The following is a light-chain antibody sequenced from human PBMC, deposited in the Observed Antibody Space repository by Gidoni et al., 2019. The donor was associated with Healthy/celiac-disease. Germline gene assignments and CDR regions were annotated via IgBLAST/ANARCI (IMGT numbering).Light chain of an antibody. V-gene: IGKV4-1*01. J-gene: IGKJ3*01. CDR1: QSVLYSSNNKNY. CDR2: WAS. Sequence: DIVMTQSPDSLAVSLGEWATINCKSSQSVLYSSNNKNYLAWYQQKPGQPPKLLIYWASTRESGVPDQFSGSGSGTDFTLAISSLQAKDVAVYYCQQYYSTPFTFGPGTKSGYQT. CDR3: QQYYSTPFT.